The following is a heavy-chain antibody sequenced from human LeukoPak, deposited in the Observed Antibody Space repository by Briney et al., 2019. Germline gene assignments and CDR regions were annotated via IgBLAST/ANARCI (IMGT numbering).Heavy chain of an antibody. CDR3: ARDLYYDFWSGAYYFDY. Sequence: SETLSLTCTVSGGSVSGDPYYWSRIRQPPGKGPEWIGHISYSGSINSNPSLKSRVTASIDTSKNQFSLKLSSVTAADTAVYYCARDLYYDFWSGAYYFDYWGQGTLVTVSS. D-gene: IGHD3-3*01. CDR2: ISYSGSI. CDR1: GGSVSGDPYY. J-gene: IGHJ4*02. V-gene: IGHV4-61*01.